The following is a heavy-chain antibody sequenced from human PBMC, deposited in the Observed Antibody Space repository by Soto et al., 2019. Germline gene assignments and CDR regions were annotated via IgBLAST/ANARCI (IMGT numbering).Heavy chain of an antibody. Sequence: EVQLLESGGGLVQPGGSLRLSCAASGFTFSSYAMSWVRQAPGKGLEWVSAISGSGGSTYYADSVKGRFTISRDNSKNTLYLQMNSLRDEDTAVYYCAKDRRRHSSSLWYFVLWGRGTLVTVSS. CDR1: GFTFSSYA. V-gene: IGHV3-23*01. J-gene: IGHJ2*01. CDR2: ISGSGGST. D-gene: IGHD6-13*01. CDR3: AKDRRRHSSSLWYFVL.